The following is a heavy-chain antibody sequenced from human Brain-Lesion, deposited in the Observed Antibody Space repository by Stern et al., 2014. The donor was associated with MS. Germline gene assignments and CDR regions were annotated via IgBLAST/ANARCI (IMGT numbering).Heavy chain of an antibody. Sequence: LAQQESGAEVKKPGESLRISCLGSGYSFTSDWISWVRQMPGKGLEWMGRIDPSDSNPNYSPSFQGHVTISADKSINTAYLDWRSLKASDTAMYYCARHMGEGLSIDYWGQGTLVTVSS. J-gene: IGHJ4*02. CDR2: IDPSDSNP. CDR3: ARHMGEGLSIDY. D-gene: IGHD3-16*01. CDR1: GYSFTSDW. V-gene: IGHV5-10-1*01.